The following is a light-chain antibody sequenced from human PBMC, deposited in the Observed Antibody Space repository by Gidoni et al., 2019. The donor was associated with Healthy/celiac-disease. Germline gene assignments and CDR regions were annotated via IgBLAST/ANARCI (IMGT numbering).Light chain of an antibody. V-gene: IGKV1-33*01. Sequence: DIQMTQSPSSLSASVGDRVTITCQASQDISNYLNWYQQKPGKAPKLLIYDASNLETGVPSRFSGSGSGTDFTFTISSLQPEDIATYYCQQYDSFGPXTKVDIK. J-gene: IGKJ3*01. CDR3: QQYDS. CDR1: QDISNY. CDR2: DAS.